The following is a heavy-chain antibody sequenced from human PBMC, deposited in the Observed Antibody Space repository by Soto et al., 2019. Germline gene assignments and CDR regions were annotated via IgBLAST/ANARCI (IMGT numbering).Heavy chain of an antibody. J-gene: IGHJ6*02. D-gene: IGHD2-15*01. CDR3: ARDFAPRYCSSGSCYPYGMDV. V-gene: IGHV3-30-3*01. Sequence: QVQLVESGGGVVQPGRSLRLSCAASGFTFSSYAMHWVRQAPGKGLEWVAVISYDRSNKYYADSVKGRFTISRDNSENTRYLQMNSLRAEDTAVYYCARDFAPRYCSSGSCYPYGMDVWGQGTTVTDPS. CDR1: GFTFSSYA. CDR2: ISYDRSNK.